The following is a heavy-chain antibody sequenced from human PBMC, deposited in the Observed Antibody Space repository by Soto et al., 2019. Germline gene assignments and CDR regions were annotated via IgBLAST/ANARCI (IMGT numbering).Heavy chain of an antibody. V-gene: IGHV3-23*01. CDR2: ISGSGGST. CDR3: AKGLQLWLVLDYYYGMDV. J-gene: IGHJ6*02. D-gene: IGHD5-18*01. Sequence: GGSLRLSCAASGFTFSSYAMSWVRQAPGKGLEWVSAISGSGGSTYYADSVKGRFTISRDNSKNTLYLQMNSLRAEDTAVYYCAKGLQLWLVLDYYYGMDVWGQGTTVTVSS. CDR1: GFTFSSYA.